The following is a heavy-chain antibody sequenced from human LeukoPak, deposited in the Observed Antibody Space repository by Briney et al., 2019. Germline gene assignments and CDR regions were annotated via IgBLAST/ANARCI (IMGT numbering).Heavy chain of an antibody. CDR3: ARDSAIYYDSSGYPDY. CDR1: GYTFTSYY. D-gene: IGHD3-22*01. J-gene: IGHJ4*02. CDR2: INPSGGST. V-gene: IGHV1-46*01. Sequence: ASVKVSCKASGYTFTSYYMHRVRQAPGQGLEWMGIINPSGGSTSYAQKFQGRVTMTRDTSTSTVYMELSSLRSEDTAVYYCARDSAIYYDSSGYPDYWGQGTLVTVSS.